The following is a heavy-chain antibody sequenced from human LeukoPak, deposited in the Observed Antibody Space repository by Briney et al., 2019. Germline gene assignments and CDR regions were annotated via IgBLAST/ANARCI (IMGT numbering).Heavy chain of an antibody. J-gene: IGHJ4*02. Sequence: GGSLRLSCAASGFTVSSNYMSWVRQAPGKGLEWVSVIYSGGSTYYADSVKGRFTISRDNSKNTLYLQMNSLRAEDTAVYYCAREYFGSYWGGTFDYWGQGTLVTVSS. V-gene: IGHV3-53*01. CDR2: IYSGGST. CDR3: AREYFGSYWGGTFDY. CDR1: GFTVSSNY. D-gene: IGHD1-26*01.